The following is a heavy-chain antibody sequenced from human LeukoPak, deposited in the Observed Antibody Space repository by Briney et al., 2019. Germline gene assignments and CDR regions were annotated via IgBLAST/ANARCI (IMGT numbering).Heavy chain of an antibody. Sequence: SETLSLTCGVSGGSIGSGHGWSWVRQTPGKGLEWIGEIYHLGSTTYSPSLKSRVTISVDNSKNQFSLKLTSVTAADTGVYYCARGTPYFFGSGSYYLGSWFDPWGQGTLVTVSS. J-gene: IGHJ5*02. CDR1: GGSIGSGHG. CDR3: ARGTPYFFGSGSYYLGSWFDP. CDR2: IYHLGST. V-gene: IGHV4-4*02. D-gene: IGHD3-10*01.